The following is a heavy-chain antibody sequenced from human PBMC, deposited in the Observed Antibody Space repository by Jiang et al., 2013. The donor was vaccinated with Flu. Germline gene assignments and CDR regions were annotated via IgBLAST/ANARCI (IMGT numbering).Heavy chain of an antibody. D-gene: IGHD2-8*02. V-gene: IGHV1-18*01. CDR1: GYTFTSHG. Sequence: GAEVKKPGASVKVSCKASGYTFTSHGINWVRQAPGQGLEWMGWISLYNGYTNYAQKFQGRVTMTTDTSTSTAYMELRSLRSDDTAVYYCTRVSGGAPVYYFDYWGQGALVTVSS. CDR2: ISLYNGYT. CDR3: TRVSGGAPVYYFDY. J-gene: IGHJ4*02.